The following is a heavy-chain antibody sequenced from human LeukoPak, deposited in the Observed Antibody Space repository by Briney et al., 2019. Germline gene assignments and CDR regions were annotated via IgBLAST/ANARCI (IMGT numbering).Heavy chain of an antibody. CDR2: INHSGST. CDR3: ARGRRFFVVVVAATSYYFDY. Sequence: PSETLSLTCAVYGGSFSGYYWSWIRQPPGKGLEWIGEINHSGSTNYNPSLKSRVTISVDTSKNQSSLKLSSVTAADTAVYYCARGRRFFVVVVAATSYYFDYWGQGTLVTVSS. V-gene: IGHV4-34*01. D-gene: IGHD2-15*01. CDR1: GGSFSGYY. J-gene: IGHJ4*02.